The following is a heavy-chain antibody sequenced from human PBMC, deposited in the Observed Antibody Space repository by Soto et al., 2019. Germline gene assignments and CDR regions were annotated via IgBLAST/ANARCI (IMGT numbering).Heavy chain of an antibody. CDR2: IYYSGST. D-gene: IGHD4-4*01. Sequence: PSETLSLTCTVSGGSISSSSYYWGWIRQPPGKGLEWIGSIYYSGSTYYNPSLKSRVTISVDTSKNQFSLKLTSVTAADTAVYYCARRRRTTVAKFYFDNWGQGALVTVSS. CDR1: GGSISSSSYY. V-gene: IGHV4-39*07. CDR3: ARRRRTTVAKFYFDN. J-gene: IGHJ4*02.